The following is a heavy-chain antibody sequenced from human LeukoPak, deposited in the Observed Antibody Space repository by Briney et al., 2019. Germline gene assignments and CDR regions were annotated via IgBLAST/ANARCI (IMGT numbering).Heavy chain of an antibody. CDR3: ARDFYDSSGYYYGAFDY. J-gene: IGHJ4*02. CDR1: GFTLSSYS. D-gene: IGHD3-22*01. CDR2: ISSSSSYI. Sequence: GGSLRLSCAASGFTLSSYSMNWVRQAPGKGLEWVSSISSSSSYIYYADSVKGRFTISRDNAKNSLYLQMNSLRAEDTAVYYCARDFYDSSGYYYGAFDYWGQGTLVTVSS. V-gene: IGHV3-21*01.